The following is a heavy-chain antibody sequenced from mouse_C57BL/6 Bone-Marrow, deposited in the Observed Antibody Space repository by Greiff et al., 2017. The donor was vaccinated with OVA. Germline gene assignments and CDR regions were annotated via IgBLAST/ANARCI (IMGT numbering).Heavy chain of an antibody. V-gene: IGHV3-8*01. D-gene: IGHD2-3*01. Sequence: DVKLVESGPGLAKPSQTLSLTCSVTGYSITSAYWNWIRKFPGNNLEYMGYISYSGSTYYNPSLKSRISITRDTSKNQDYLQLNPVTTEDTATYYCARYGYYLHWYCDVWGTGTTVTVSS. CDR3: ARYGYYLHWYCDV. CDR1: GYSITSAY. CDR2: ISYSGST. J-gene: IGHJ1*03.